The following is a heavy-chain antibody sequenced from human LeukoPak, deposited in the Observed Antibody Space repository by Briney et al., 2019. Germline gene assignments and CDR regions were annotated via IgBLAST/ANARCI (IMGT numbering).Heavy chain of an antibody. Sequence: PSETLSLTCAVYGGSFSGYYWSWIRQPPGKGLEWIGEINRSGSTNYNPSLKSRVTISVDTSKNQFSLKLSSVTAADTAVYYCASSDIVVVVAALRHYGMDVWGQGTTVTVSS. V-gene: IGHV4-34*01. CDR1: GGSFSGYY. D-gene: IGHD2-15*01. CDR3: ASSDIVVVVAALRHYGMDV. J-gene: IGHJ6*02. CDR2: INRSGST.